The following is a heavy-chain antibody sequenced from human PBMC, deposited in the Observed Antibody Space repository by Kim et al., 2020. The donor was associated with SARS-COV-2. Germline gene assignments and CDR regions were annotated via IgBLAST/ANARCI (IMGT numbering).Heavy chain of an antibody. D-gene: IGHD2-21*02. V-gene: IGHV3-30*18. CDR3: AKDPRLGLLPGWFDP. Sequence: GGSLRLSCAASGFTFSSYGMHWVRQAPDKGLEWVAVISYDGSNKYYADSVKGRFTISRDNSKNTLYLQMNSLRAEDTAVYYCAKDPRLGLLPGWFDPWGQGTLVTVSS. J-gene: IGHJ5*02. CDR2: ISYDGSNK. CDR1: GFTFSSYG.